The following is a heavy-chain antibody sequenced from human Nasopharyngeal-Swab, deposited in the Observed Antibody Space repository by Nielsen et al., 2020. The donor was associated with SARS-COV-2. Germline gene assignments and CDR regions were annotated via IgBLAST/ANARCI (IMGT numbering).Heavy chain of an antibody. CDR1: GFTFSSYA. CDR2: ISYDGSNK. V-gene: IGHV3-30-3*01. CDR3: ARDRAKVGAWDY. Sequence: GGSLRLSCAASGFTFSSYAMHWVRQAPGKGLEWVAVISYDGSNKYYADSVKGRFTISRDNSKNTLYLQMNGLRAEDTAVYYCARDRAKVGAWDYWGQGTLVTVSS. D-gene: IGHD1-26*01. J-gene: IGHJ4*02.